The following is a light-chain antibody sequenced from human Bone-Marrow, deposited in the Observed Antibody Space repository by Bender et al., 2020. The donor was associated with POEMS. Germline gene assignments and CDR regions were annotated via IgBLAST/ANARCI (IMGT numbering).Light chain of an antibody. V-gene: IGLV4-69*01. J-gene: IGLJ3*02. CDR1: SGHSSYA. CDR2: PNSDGSH. CDR3: ETWDTDTRV. Sequence: QLVLTQSPSASASLGASVKLTCTLSSGHSSYAIAWHQQHPEKGPRYLMNPNSDGSHDKGDGIPDRFSGSSSGADRYLTISNLQSEDEADYYCETWDTDTRVFGGGTKVTVL.